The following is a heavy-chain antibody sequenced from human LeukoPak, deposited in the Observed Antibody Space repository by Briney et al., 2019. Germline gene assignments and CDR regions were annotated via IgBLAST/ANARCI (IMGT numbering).Heavy chain of an antibody. V-gene: IGHV1-69*02. D-gene: IGHD3-10*01. CDR3: AIRYGSGSSYFDY. CDR2: IIPILGIA. CDR1: GGTFSSYT. Sequence: SVKVSCKASGGTFSSYTISWLRQAPGQGLEWMGRIIPILGIANYAQKFQGRVTITADKSTSTAYMELSSLRSEDTAVYYCAIRYGSGSSYFDYWGQGTLVTVSS. J-gene: IGHJ4*02.